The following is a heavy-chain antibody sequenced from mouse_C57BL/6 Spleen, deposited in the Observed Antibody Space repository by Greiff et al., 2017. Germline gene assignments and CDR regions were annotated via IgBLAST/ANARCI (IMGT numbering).Heavy chain of an antibody. CDR2: IDPEDGDT. CDR3: TTKVYYDYERGYFDY. Sequence: VQLQQSGAELVRPGASVKLSCTASGFNIKDYYMHWVKQRPEQGLEWIGRIDPEDGDTEYAPKFQGKATMTADTSSNTAYLQLSSLTSEDTAVYYCTTKVYYDYERGYFDYWGQGTTLTGSS. V-gene: IGHV14-1*01. CDR1: GFNIKDYY. J-gene: IGHJ2*01. D-gene: IGHD2-4*01.